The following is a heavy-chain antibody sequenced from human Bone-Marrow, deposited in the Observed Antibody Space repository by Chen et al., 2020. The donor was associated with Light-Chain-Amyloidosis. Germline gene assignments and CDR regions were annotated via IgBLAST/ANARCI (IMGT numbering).Heavy chain of an antibody. CDR1: GGPIRSYY. CDR3: ARSYDSSGYLAYYFDY. D-gene: IGHD3-22*01. V-gene: IGHV4-4*07. J-gene: IGHJ4*02. CDR2: IYTSGST. Sequence: QLQLQESGPGLVKPSETLSLPCTVSGGPIRSYYWSWIRQPAGKGLEWIGRIYTSGSTNYNPSLKSRVTMSVDTSKNQFSLKLSSVTAADTAVYYCARSYDSSGYLAYYFDYWGQGTLVTVSS.